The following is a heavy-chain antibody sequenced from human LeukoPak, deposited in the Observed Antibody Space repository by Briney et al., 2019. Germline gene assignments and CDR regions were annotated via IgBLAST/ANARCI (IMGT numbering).Heavy chain of an antibody. V-gene: IGHV3-21*04. Sequence: GGSLRLSCAASGFTFSSYSMNWVCQAPGKGLEWVSSISSSSSYIYYADSVKGRFTISRDNAKNSLYLQMNSLRSEDTAVYYCARIVVVPADMPGTSGFDPWGQGTLVTVSS. D-gene: IGHD2-2*01. J-gene: IGHJ5*02. CDR3: ARIVVVPADMPGTSGFDP. CDR2: ISSSSSYI. CDR1: GFTFSSYS.